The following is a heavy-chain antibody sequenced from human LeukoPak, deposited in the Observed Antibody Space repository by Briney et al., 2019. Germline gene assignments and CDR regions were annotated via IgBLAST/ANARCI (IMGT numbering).Heavy chain of an antibody. CDR3: ARDHCSGGSCSSFDP. V-gene: IGHV1-2*02. J-gene: IGHJ5*02. Sequence: ASVKVSCKASGYTFTGYYMHWVRQAPGQGLEWMGWINPNSGGTNYAPKFQGRVTMTRDTSISTAYMELSRLRSDDTAVYYCARDHCSGGSCSSFDPWGQGTLVTVSS. CDR2: INPNSGGT. D-gene: IGHD2-15*01. CDR1: GYTFTGYY.